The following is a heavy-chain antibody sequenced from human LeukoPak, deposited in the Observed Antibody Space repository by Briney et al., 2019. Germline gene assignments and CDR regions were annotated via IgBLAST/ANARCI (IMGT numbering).Heavy chain of an antibody. CDR2: IKQDGSEK. J-gene: IGHJ6*03. CDR3: ARRTTAVAGDYYYYYYYMDV. Sequence: GGSLRLSCAASGFTFSSYWMSWVRQAPGKGLEWVANIKQDGSEKYYVDSVKGRFTISRDNAKNSLYLQMNSLRAEDTAVYYCARRTTAVAGDYYYYYYYMDVWGKGTTVTVSS. V-gene: IGHV3-7*01. CDR1: GFTFSSYW. D-gene: IGHD6-19*01.